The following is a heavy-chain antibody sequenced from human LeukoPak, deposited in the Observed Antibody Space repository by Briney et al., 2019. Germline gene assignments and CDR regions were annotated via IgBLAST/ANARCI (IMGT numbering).Heavy chain of an antibody. CDR1: GYTFTGYY. CDR3: ARGALDSSGYSPWDY. D-gene: IGHD3-22*01. V-gene: IGHV1-2*02. J-gene: IGHJ4*02. Sequence: GASVKVSCKASGYTFTGYYMHWVRQAPGQGLEWMGWINPNSGGTNYAQKFQGRVTVTRDTSTSTLYMELSSLRSEDTAVYYCARGALDSSGYSPWDYWGQGTLVTVSS. CDR2: INPNSGGT.